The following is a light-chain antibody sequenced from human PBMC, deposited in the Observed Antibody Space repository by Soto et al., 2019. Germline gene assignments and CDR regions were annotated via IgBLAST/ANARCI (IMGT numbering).Light chain of an antibody. V-gene: IGLV2-8*01. J-gene: IGLJ3*02. CDR2: EVS. CDR1: SSDVGEYNY. Sequence: QSALTQPPSASGSPGQSVTISCTGTSSDVGEYNYVSWYQQHPGKAPKLMIYEVSKRPSRVPDRFPGSKSGNTAFLTVSGRQCEDAGGYYCGSYAGSNNWVFGGGSKLTVL. CDR3: GSYAGSNNWV.